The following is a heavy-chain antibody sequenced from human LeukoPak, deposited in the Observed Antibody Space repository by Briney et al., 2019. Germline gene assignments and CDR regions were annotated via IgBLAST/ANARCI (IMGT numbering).Heavy chain of an antibody. Sequence: GGSLRLSCAASGFNFSNYWMHWVRQAPGKGLEWVSRINIAGSITTYADSVKGRFTISRDNAKKTLYLQMNSLRAEDTAVYYCARDMVDWGQGTLVTVSS. CDR3: ARDMVD. D-gene: IGHD2-15*01. J-gene: IGHJ4*02. CDR2: INIAGSIT. V-gene: IGHV3-74*01. CDR1: GFNFSNYW.